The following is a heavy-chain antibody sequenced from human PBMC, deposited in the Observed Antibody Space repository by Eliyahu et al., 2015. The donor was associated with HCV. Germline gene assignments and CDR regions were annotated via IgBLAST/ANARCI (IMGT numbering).Heavy chain of an antibody. J-gene: IGHJ4*02. V-gene: IGHV3-7*01. CDR3: AGQRGFTSSWNPFEH. CDR1: EFTFTNYW. Sequence: EVQLVESGGGLVQPGGSLRLSXXASEFTFTNYWMSWVRQAPGKGLEWVANIKQDGSDTNYVDSVKGRFTISRDNTKSSLYLQLNRLRVEDTGVYYCAGQRGFTSSWNPFEHWGQGILVTVSS. D-gene: IGHD6-13*01. CDR2: IKQDGSDT.